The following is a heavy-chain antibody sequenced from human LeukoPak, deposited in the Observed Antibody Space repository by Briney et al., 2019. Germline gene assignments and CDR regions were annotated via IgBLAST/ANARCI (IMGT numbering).Heavy chain of an antibody. Sequence: PGGSLRLSCAASGFAFSSYWMSWVRQAPGKGLEWVANIKQDGSEKYYVDSVKGRFTISRDNAKNSLYLQMNSLRAEDTAVYYCARVGVPDYYDSSGPFDYWGQGTLVTVSS. D-gene: IGHD3-22*01. CDR3: ARVGVPDYYDSSGPFDY. V-gene: IGHV3-7*01. CDR2: IKQDGSEK. CDR1: GFAFSSYW. J-gene: IGHJ4*02.